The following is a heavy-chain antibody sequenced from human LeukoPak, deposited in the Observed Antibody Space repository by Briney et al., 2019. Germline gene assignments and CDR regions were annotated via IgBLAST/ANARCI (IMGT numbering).Heavy chain of an antibody. CDR3: AREQRGIAAAGRYY. J-gene: IGHJ4*02. CDR1: GFTFSSYS. D-gene: IGHD6-13*01. V-gene: IGHV3-21*01. Sequence: PGGSLRLSCAASGFTFSSYSMNWVRQAPGKGLEWVSSISSSSSYIYYADSVKGRFTISRDNAKNSLYLQMNSLRAEDTAVYYCAREQRGIAAAGRYYWGQGTLVTVSS. CDR2: ISSSSSYI.